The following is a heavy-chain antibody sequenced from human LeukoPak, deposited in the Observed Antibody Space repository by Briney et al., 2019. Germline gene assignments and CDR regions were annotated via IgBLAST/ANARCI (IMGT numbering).Heavy chain of an antibody. Sequence: GGSLRLSCAASGFTFSSYWMHWVRQAPGKGLVWVSRINSDGSSTSYADSVKGRFTISRDNAKNTLYLQMNSLRAEDTAVYYCARGYGVRSYNWFDPWGQGTLVTVSS. CDR3: ARGYGVRSYNWFDP. V-gene: IGHV3-74*01. CDR1: GFTFSSYW. D-gene: IGHD3-10*01. J-gene: IGHJ5*02. CDR2: INSDGSST.